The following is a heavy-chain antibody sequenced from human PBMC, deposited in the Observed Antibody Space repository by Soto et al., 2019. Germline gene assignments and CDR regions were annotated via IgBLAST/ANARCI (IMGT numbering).Heavy chain of an antibody. CDR3: GTTFEY. D-gene: IGHD1-1*01. CDR2: INNDGSRT. CDR1: VFTFSNYW. J-gene: IGHJ4*02. V-gene: IGHV3-74*01. Sequence: RGALLVSCAASVFTFSNYWMHWVRQVPGEGLVWVSSINNDGSRTWYADSVRGRIAMSRDNARNLVYLQMNSLRAEDTAVYYCGTTFEYWGQGALVTVSS.